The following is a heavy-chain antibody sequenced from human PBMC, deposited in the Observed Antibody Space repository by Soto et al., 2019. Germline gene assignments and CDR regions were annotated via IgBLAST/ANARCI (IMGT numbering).Heavy chain of an antibody. J-gene: IGHJ1*01. Sequence: DVQLVESGGGLVQPGRSLSLSCAASGFTFDDYAMHWVRQVPGKGLEWVSGINWNSGSIGYGDSVKGRVAISRDNAKNSLHLQMTSLSAEDTAFYYCVKDESINWYSGHFRHWGQGTLVTVSS. CDR3: VKDESINWYSGHFRH. CDR1: GFTFDDYA. D-gene: IGHD6-13*01. V-gene: IGHV3-9*01. CDR2: INWNSGSI.